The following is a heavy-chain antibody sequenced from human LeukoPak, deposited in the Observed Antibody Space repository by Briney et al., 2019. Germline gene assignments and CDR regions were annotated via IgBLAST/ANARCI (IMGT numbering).Heavy chain of an antibody. CDR2: IIQDGSEK. CDR3: AKYSSSSNYYYGMDV. CDR1: GFTFSSFW. J-gene: IGHJ6*02. V-gene: IGHV3-7*02. D-gene: IGHD6-13*01. Sequence: GGSLRLSCAASGFTFSSFWMSWVRQAPGKGLEWVAKIIQDGSEKYYVDSVKGRFTISRDNSEKTLYLQMNSLRAEDTAVYYCAKYSSSSNYYYGMDVWGQGTTVTVSS.